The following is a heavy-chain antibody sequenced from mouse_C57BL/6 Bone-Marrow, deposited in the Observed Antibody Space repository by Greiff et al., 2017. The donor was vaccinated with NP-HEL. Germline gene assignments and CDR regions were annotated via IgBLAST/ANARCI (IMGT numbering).Heavy chain of an antibody. V-gene: IGHV1-18*01. CDR2: INPNNGGT. CDR3: ARDNYYGSSFHYFDY. J-gene: IGHJ2*01. D-gene: IGHD1-1*01. CDR1: GYTFTDYN. Sequence: VQLQQSGPELVKPGASVKIPCKASGYTFTDYNMDWVKQSHGKSLEWIGDINPNNGGTIYNQKFKGKATLTVDKSSSTAYMELRSLTSEDTAVYYCARDNYYGSSFHYFDYGGQGTTLTVSA.